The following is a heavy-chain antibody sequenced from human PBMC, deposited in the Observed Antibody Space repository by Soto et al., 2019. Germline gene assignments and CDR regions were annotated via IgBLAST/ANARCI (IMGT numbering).Heavy chain of an antibody. Sequence: DVQLVESGGGLVQPGRSLRLSCAASGFTFDDYAMHWVRQAPGKGLEWVSGISWNSGSIGYADSVKGRFTISRDNAKNSLYLQMNSLRAEDTALYYCAKGLGGGVVAATFDYWGQGTLVTVSS. D-gene: IGHD2-15*01. CDR1: GFTFDDYA. J-gene: IGHJ4*02. CDR2: ISWNSGSI. V-gene: IGHV3-9*01. CDR3: AKGLGGGVVAATFDY.